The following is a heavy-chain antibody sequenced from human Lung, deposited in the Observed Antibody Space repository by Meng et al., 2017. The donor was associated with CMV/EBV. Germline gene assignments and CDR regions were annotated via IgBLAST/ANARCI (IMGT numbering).Heavy chain of an antibody. D-gene: IGHD3-3*01. CDR3: VRGTLRFLEWFEGGWFDP. CDR1: GYAFTTYW. J-gene: IGHJ5*02. Sequence: GEXXKISCKTSGYAFTTYWVGWVRQKPGKGLEWMGIINPADSNTRYSPSFQGQVTISADKSTSTAYLQWSSLRASDTAMYYCVRGTLRFLEWFEGGWFDPWGQGTXVTVSS. CDR2: INPADSNT. V-gene: IGHV5-51*01.